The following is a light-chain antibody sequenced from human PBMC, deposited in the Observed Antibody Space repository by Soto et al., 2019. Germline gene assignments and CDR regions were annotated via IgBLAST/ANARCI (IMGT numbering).Light chain of an antibody. CDR1: QSIDTW. CDR3: QQYNSYRA. CDR2: KAS. J-gene: IGKJ1*01. V-gene: IGKV1-5*03. Sequence: DIQMTQSPSTLSASVGDRVTITCRASQSIDTWLAWHQQKPGQVPKLLISKASSLESGVPSRFSGSGSGTEFTLTISSLHPDDSATYYCQQYNSYRAFGQGTKVDSK.